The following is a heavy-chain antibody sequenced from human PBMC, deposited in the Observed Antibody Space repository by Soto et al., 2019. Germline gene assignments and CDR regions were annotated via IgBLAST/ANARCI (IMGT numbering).Heavy chain of an antibody. V-gene: IGHV5-51*01. D-gene: IGHD6-13*01. CDR2: IYPGDSDT. J-gene: IGHJ5*02. CDR3: ARHISEWQQLGGRFDP. Sequence: GESLKISCKGSGYSFTSYLIGWVRQMPGEGLGGMGGIYPGDSDTIYSPSFQGQVTISGDKSISTAPLQWSSLKASDTAMYYCARHISEWQQLGGRFDPWGQGTLVPSPQ. CDR1: GYSFTSYL.